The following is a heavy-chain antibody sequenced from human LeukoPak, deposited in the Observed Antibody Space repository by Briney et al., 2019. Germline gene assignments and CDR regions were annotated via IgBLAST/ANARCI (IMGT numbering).Heavy chain of an antibody. J-gene: IGHJ4*02. Sequence: GGSLRLSCVASGFNFRHYGIHWVRQAPGKGLEWVAIIKQDGSEKYYVDSVKGRFTISRDNAKNSLYLQMTSLRAEDTAVYYCAAMVRGYWGQGTLVTVSS. CDR3: AAMVRGY. D-gene: IGHD3-10*01. CDR1: GFNFRHYG. CDR2: IKQDGSEK. V-gene: IGHV3-7*01.